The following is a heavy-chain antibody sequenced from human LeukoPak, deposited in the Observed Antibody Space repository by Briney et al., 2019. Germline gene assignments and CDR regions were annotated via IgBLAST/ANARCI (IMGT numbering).Heavy chain of an antibody. CDR3: ARGPPRGKYYYMDV. Sequence: GGTLRLSCAASGCTFSSFYRHWVRQPTGQGLEWVATIWTASYTYYPPSLHGRFTLSRDNAKNYLYLQINSVTAGDTAVYYCARGPPRGKYYYMDVWGKGTTVTVSS. CDR1: GCTFSSFY. J-gene: IGHJ6*03. CDR2: IWTASYT. D-gene: IGHD5-12*01. V-gene: IGHV3-13*01.